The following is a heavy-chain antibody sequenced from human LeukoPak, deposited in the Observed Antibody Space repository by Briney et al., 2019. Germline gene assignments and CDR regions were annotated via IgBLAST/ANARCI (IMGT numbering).Heavy chain of an antibody. CDR1: GFTFHDHG. CDR2: LNWNSDNT. CDR3: AREEGPYFDC. J-gene: IGHJ4*02. Sequence: PGGSLRLSCAASGFTFHDHGMSWVRQAPGKGLEWVSALNWNSDNTGYADSVKGRFTISRDNAKKSLYLQMNSLTAEDTAFYYCAREEGPYFDCWGQGTLVTVSS. V-gene: IGHV3-20*04.